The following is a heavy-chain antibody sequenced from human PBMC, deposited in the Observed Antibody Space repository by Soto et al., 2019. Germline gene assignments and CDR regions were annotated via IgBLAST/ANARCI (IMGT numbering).Heavy chain of an antibody. J-gene: IGHJ6*02. CDR1: GFTFSSYA. CDR3: ARYIPGVRYYGMDV. V-gene: IGHV3-23*01. Sequence: GGSLRLSCAASGFTFSSYAMKWVRQAPGKGLEWVSLIGESGTPTYYADSVKGRFTISRDNSGNTLFLEMYRLRAEDTAVYYCARYIPGVRYYGMDVWGQGTTVTVS. D-gene: IGHD2-2*01. CDR2: IGESGTPT.